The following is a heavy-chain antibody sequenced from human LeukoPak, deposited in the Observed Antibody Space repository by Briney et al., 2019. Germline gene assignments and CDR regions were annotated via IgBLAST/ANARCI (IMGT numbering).Heavy chain of an antibody. D-gene: IGHD4-23*01. V-gene: IGHV4-39*07. CDR2: ISYGGNT. Sequence: SKTLSLTCSVSGDTFSNNDYYWDWIRQPLGKGLEWVASISYGGNTYHTPSLKSRVTISIDTSKNQISLNLRSMTAADTAVYYCVREVVTHDLYMDVWGKGTTVTVSS. CDR3: VREVVTHDLYMDV. J-gene: IGHJ6*03. CDR1: GDTFSNNDYY.